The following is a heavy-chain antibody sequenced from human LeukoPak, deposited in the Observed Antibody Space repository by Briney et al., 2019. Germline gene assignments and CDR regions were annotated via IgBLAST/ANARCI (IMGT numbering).Heavy chain of an antibody. D-gene: IGHD4-17*01. CDR2: IYTSGST. CDR3: ARGDSDYGDYVKYFDY. J-gene: IGHJ4*02. CDR1: GGSISSYY. Sequence: SETLSLTCTVSGGSISSYYWSWIRQPAGKGLEWIGRIYTSGSTNYNPSLKSRVTMSVDTSKNQFSPKLSSVTAADTAVYYCARGDSDYGDYVKYFDYWGQGTLVTVSS. V-gene: IGHV4-4*07.